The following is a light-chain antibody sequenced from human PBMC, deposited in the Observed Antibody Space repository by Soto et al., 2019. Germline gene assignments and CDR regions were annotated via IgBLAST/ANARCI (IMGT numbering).Light chain of an antibody. V-gene: IGKV3-20*01. Sequence: EIVLPQSPATLSVSPGERAPLSCRASQSVSSSYLAWYQQKPGQAPRLLIYGASSRATGIPDRFSGSGSGTDFTLTISRLEPEDFAVYYCQQYGSSPWTFGQGTKV. CDR3: QQYGSSPWT. J-gene: IGKJ1*01. CDR2: GAS. CDR1: QSVSSSY.